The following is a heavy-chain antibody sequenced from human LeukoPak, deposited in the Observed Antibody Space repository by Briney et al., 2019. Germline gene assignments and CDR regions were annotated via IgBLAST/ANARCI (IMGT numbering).Heavy chain of an antibody. D-gene: IGHD6-13*01. V-gene: IGHV4-39*01. J-gene: IGHJ4*02. CDR3: ARMVPEYSSSWDGLFDY. CDR1: GGSISSSSYY. Sequence: SETLSLTCTVSGGSISSSSYYWGWIRQPPGKGLEWIGSIDYSGSTYYNPSIKSRVTISVDTSKSQFSLKLSSVTAADTAVYYCARMVPEYSSSWDGLFDYWGQGTLVTVSS. CDR2: IDYSGST.